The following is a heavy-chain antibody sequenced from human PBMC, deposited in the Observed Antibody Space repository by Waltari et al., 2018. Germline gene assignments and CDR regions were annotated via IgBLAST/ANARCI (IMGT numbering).Heavy chain of an antibody. CDR3: ATEDLENVGGRTYAAFHI. CDR2: FDSEDGET. CDR1: GYTLTDIS. J-gene: IGHJ3*02. V-gene: IGHV1-24*01. Sequence: QVQLVQSGAEVKKPGASVKVSCKVSGYTLTDISIHSVRQAPGKGLEWMGGFDSEDGETNFEQKFQGRFTLTEDTSTETAYLELSSLRSEDTAVYYCATEDLENVGGRTYAAFHIWGQGTMVTVSS. D-gene: IGHD3-16*01.